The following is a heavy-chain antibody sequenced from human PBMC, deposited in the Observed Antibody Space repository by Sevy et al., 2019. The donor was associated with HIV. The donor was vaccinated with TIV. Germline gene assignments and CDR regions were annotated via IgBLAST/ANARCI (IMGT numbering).Heavy chain of an antibody. CDR2: ILYSGST. J-gene: IGHJ5*02. CDR3: ARLVPGDNWFDP. D-gene: IGHD2-8*02. Sequence: SETLSLTCTVTGDSMNTYYWAWIRPPPGKSLEWVGYILYSGSTEYSPSLNSRVTMALDKSKNEISLRLSSVTAADTAVYCCARLVPGDNWFDPWGQGRLVTVSS. V-gene: IGHV4-59*01. CDR1: GDSMNTYY.